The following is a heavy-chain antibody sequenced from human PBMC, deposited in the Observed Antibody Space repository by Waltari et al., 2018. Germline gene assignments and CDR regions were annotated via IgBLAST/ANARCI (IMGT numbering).Heavy chain of an antibody. Sequence: YSISSGYYCGWIRQPPGKGLEWIGSIYFSGSTYYNPSLKSRVTISVDTSKNQFSLKLSSVTAADTAVYYCARDPGYYDTSGYPAYFDYWGQGTLVTVSS. V-gene: IGHV4-38-2*02. CDR2: IYFSGST. D-gene: IGHD3-22*01. J-gene: IGHJ4*02. CDR3: ARDPGYYDTSGYPAYFDY. CDR1: YSISSGYY.